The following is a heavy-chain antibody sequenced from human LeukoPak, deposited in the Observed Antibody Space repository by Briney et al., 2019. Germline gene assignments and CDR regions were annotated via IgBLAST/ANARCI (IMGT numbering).Heavy chain of an antibody. J-gene: IGHJ4*02. CDR1: GYTFTDYY. CDR3: ARSGEIVAATNY. CDR2: INLKTGGT. V-gene: IGHV1-2*02. Sequence: VASVKVSCKASGYTFTDYYMHWVRQAPGQGLEWMGWINLKTGGTNYAQKFQGRVTMTRDTSISTAYMDLSRLKSDDTAVYYCARSGEIVAATNYWGQGTLVTVSS. D-gene: IGHD1-26*01.